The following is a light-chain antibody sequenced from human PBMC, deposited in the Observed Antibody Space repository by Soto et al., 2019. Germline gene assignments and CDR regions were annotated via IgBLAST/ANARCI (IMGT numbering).Light chain of an antibody. Sequence: QSVLAQPSSVSGSPGHSITISCTGTSTDVGGYNYVSWYQHHPGKGPELIIYEVSNRPSRVSDRFSGSKSGNKASLIISNLEAEDESDYYCGSYNSTETPFVFGTGTKVTVL. CDR2: EVS. CDR3: GSYNSTETPFV. V-gene: IGLV2-14*01. J-gene: IGLJ1*01. CDR1: STDVGGYNY.